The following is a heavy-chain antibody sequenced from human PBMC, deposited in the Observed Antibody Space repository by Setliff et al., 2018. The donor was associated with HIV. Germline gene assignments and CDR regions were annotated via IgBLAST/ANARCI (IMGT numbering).Heavy chain of an antibody. Sequence: GASVKVSCKASGGTFSSYAISGGLQAPGKGLEWMGGIIXXFGTANYAQKFQGRVTITTDESTSTAYMELSSLRSEDTAVYYCAKGDTAMVPFYDYYGMDVWGQGTTVTVSS. CDR1: GGTFSSYA. CDR3: AKGDTAMVPFYDYYGMDV. CDR2: IIXXFGTA. V-gene: IGHV1-69*05. D-gene: IGHD5-18*01. J-gene: IGHJ6*02.